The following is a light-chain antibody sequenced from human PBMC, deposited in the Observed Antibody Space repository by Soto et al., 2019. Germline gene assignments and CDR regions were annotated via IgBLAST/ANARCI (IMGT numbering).Light chain of an antibody. Sequence: QSVLTQPPSVSGAPAQRIIISCTGSSSNIGAGFDVHWYQHLPGTAPKLLVYDNDNRPSGLPARFSDSRSGTSASLAITSLQADDEADYYCQSYDNSLSGVVFGGGTKVTVL. CDR1: SSNIGAGFD. CDR3: QSYDNSLSGVV. V-gene: IGLV1-40*01. J-gene: IGLJ2*01. CDR2: DND.